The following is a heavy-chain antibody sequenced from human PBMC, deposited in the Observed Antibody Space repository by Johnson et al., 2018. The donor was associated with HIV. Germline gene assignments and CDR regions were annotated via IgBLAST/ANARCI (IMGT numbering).Heavy chain of an antibody. J-gene: IGHJ3*02. Sequence: VQLVESGGGLVQPGGSLRLSCAASGFTFSSYDMHWVRQATGKGLEWVSAIGTAGDTYYPGSVKGRFTISRENAKNSLALQMNSLRDGETAVYYCARSGRVTLTTVTDAFDIWGQGTMVTVSS. V-gene: IGHV3-13*01. D-gene: IGHD4-17*01. CDR2: IGTAGDT. CDR3: ARSGRVTLTTVTDAFDI. CDR1: GFTFSSYD.